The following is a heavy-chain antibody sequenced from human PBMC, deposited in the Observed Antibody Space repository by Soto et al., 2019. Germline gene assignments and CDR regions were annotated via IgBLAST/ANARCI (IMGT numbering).Heavy chain of an antibody. Sequence: PSETLSLTCTVSSDSISSYYWSWIRQPPGKRLEWIGYISYSGSTDYNPSLKSRVTISGDTSKNQFSLKVSSMTAADTAVYYCARGTSWQLPFDYWGQGTLVTVSS. J-gene: IGHJ4*02. CDR2: ISYSGST. D-gene: IGHD6-13*01. V-gene: IGHV4-59*01. CDR1: SDSISSYY. CDR3: ARGTSWQLPFDY.